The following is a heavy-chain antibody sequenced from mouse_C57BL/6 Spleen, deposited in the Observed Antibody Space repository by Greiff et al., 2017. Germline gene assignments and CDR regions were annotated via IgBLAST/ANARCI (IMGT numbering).Heavy chain of an antibody. J-gene: IGHJ4*01. CDR2: ISSCSSTI. CDR3: ARGIYYDYPYAMDY. Sequence: EVQVVESGGGLVKPGGSLKLSCAASGFTFSDYGMHWVRQAPEKGLEWVAYISSCSSTIYYADTVKGRFTISRDNAKNTLFLQRTSLRSEETAMYYCARGIYYDYPYAMDYWGQGTSVTVSS. V-gene: IGHV5-17*01. D-gene: IGHD2-4*01. CDR1: GFTFSDYG.